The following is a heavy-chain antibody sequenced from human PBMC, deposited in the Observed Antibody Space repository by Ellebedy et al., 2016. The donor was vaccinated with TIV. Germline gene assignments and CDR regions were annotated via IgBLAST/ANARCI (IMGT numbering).Heavy chain of an antibody. D-gene: IGHD3-10*01. CDR2: IYYSGST. CDR1: GGSIRSYF. V-gene: IGHV4-59*01. CDR3: ARWGIWFGDLFGWFDP. Sequence: SETLSLXXTVPGGSIRSYFWSWIRQPPGKGLEWIGYIYYSGSTNYNPSLKSRVTISVDTSKNQFSLKLSSVTAAYTAVYYCARWGIWFGDLFGWFDPWGQGTLVTVSS. J-gene: IGHJ5*02.